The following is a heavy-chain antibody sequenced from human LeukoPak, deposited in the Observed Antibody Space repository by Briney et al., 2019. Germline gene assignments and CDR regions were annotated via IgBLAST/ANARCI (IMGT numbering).Heavy chain of an antibody. Sequence: LETRSLTCAVSGASFSDSYWSWIRQPPGKGLEWIGYIYYSGGTNYNPSLKSRVTISVDTSKNQVSLEVGSATTEDTAVYYCARTHGLKFGDQGVWFDPWGQGTLVTVPS. J-gene: IGHJ5*01. V-gene: IGHV4-59*01. CDR2: IYYSGGT. CDR1: GASFSDSY. D-gene: IGHD3-10*01. CDR3: ARTHGLKFGDQGVWFDP.